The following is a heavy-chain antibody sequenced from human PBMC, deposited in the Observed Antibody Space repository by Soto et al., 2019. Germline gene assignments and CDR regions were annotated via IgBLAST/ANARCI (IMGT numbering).Heavy chain of an antibody. V-gene: IGHV3-53*05. D-gene: IGHD6-19*01. CDR2: LFSGASS. J-gene: IGHJ5*01. CDR1: GFTVSSGY. Sequence: LRLSCAASGFTVSSGYMAWVRQAPGKGLEWISVLFSGASSYYADSVKGRFTISRDNSKNTLSLEMSSLRVEDTAVYFCARDTYSSGWYDSWGQGTLVTSPQ. CDR3: ARDTYSSGWYDS.